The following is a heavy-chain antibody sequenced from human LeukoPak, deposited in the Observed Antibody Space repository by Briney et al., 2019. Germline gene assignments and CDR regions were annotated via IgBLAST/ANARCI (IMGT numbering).Heavy chain of an antibody. D-gene: IGHD2-15*01. CDR2: IYTSGST. CDR3: ARDLGYCSGGSCFPGYYYYGMDV. CDR1: GGSISSYY. V-gene: IGHV4-4*07. Sequence: SETLSLTCTVSGGSISSYYWSWIRQPAGKGLEWIGRIYTSGSTNYNPSLKSRVTMSVDASKNQFSPKLSSVTAADTAVYYCARDLGYCSGGSCFPGYYYYGMDVWGQGTTVTVSS. J-gene: IGHJ6*02.